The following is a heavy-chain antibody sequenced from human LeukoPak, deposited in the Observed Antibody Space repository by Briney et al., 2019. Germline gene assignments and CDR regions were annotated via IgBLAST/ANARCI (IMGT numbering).Heavy chain of an antibody. CDR1: GFTFSSYE. V-gene: IGHV3-48*03. CDR2: ISSSGSTI. CDR3: ARDGIMTSSGWDFDY. Sequence: GGSLRLSCAASGFTFSSYEMNWVRQAPGKGLEWVSYISSSGSTIYYTDSVKGRFTISRDNAKNSLYLQMNSLRAEDTAVYFCARDGIMTSSGWDFDYWGQGTLVTVSS. D-gene: IGHD6-19*01. J-gene: IGHJ4*02.